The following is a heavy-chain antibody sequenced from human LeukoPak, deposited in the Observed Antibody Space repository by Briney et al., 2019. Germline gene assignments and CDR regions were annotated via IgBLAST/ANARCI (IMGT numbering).Heavy chain of an antibody. Sequence: GASVKVSCTASGYTLTGYYMHWVRQAPGQGLEWMGWINPNSGGTNYAQKFQGRVTMTRDTSISTAYMELSRLRSDDTAVYYCARDLMVRGVNKVGMDVWGQGTTVTVSS. CDR3: ARDLMVRGVNKVGMDV. CDR1: GYTLTGYY. D-gene: IGHD3-10*01. CDR2: INPNSGGT. J-gene: IGHJ6*02. V-gene: IGHV1-2*02.